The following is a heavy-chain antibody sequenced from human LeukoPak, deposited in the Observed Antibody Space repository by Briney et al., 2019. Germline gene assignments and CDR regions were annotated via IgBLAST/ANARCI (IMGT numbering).Heavy chain of an antibody. J-gene: IGHJ4*02. CDR3: ARDFIATRPRNYFGY. CDR2: INHSGST. CDR1: GGSFSGYY. D-gene: IGHD6-6*01. Sequence: SETLSLTCAVYGGSFSGYYWSWIRQPPGKGLEWIGEINHSGSTNYNPSLKSRVTISVDTSKNQFSLKLSSVTAADTAVYYWARDFIATRPRNYFGYWGQGTLVTVSS. V-gene: IGHV4-34*01.